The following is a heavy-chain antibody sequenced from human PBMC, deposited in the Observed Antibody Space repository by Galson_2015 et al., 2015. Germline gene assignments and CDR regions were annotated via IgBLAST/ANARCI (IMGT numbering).Heavy chain of an antibody. CDR2: ITPMFGTA. CDR1: GGSFSTYA. CDR3: ARASQDCSRPSCPYNY. Sequence: SVKVSCKASGGSFSTYAINWVRQAPGQGLEWMGGITPMFGTANYAQKFQGRVTITADKSTSTAYMKMSSLRSEDTAVYYCARASQDCSRPSCPYNYWGQGTLITVSS. D-gene: IGHD2-2*01. J-gene: IGHJ4*02. V-gene: IGHV1-69*06.